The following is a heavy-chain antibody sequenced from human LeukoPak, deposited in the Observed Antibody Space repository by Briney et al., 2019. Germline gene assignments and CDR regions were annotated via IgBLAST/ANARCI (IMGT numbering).Heavy chain of an antibody. V-gene: IGHV3-23*01. CDR3: AERAYCGGNCCSDW. J-gene: IGHJ4*02. CDR1: GFTFSTYA. CDR2: ITGSGSNT. D-gene: IGHD2-21*02. Sequence: GGSLRLSCAASGFTFSTYAMSWVRQAPGKGLEWVSSITGSGSNTYYTDSVKGRFTISRDDSKHMLYLQMNSLRAEDAAVYFCAERAYCGGNCCSDWWGQGTVVTVSS.